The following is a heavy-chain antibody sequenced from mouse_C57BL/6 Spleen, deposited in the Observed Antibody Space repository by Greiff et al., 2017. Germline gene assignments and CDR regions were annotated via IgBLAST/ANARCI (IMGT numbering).Heavy chain of an antibody. CDR3: AREEDYYGSSYPAMDY. J-gene: IGHJ4*01. CDR1: GYSFTGYY. D-gene: IGHD1-1*01. Sequence: VQLQQSGPELVKPGASVKISCKASGYSFTGYYMHWVKQSSEKSLEWIGEINPSTGGTSYNQKFKGKATLTVDKSSSTAYMQLKSLTSEDSAVYYCAREEDYYGSSYPAMDYWGQGTSVTVSS. CDR2: INPSTGGT. V-gene: IGHV1-43*01.